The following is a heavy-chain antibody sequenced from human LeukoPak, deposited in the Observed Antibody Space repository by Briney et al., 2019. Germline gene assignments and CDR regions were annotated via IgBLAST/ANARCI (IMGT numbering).Heavy chain of an antibody. CDR3: ARGCSAGTPHNWFDP. J-gene: IGHJ5*02. CDR1: GGSISGYY. V-gene: IGHV4-59*01. Sequence: ATETLSLTCTVSGGSISGYYWSWMRQPPGRGLEWIGYIYHGGSTNYNPSLKSRVTISVDTSKNQFSLRLSSVTAADTAVYYCARGCSAGTPHNWFDPWGQGTLVTVSS. CDR2: IYHGGST. D-gene: IGHD6-13*01.